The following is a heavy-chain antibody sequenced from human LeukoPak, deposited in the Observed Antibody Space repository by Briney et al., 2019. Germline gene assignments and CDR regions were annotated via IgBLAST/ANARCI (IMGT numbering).Heavy chain of an antibody. CDR1: GGSISSDY. CDR2: IYSSGTS. D-gene: IGHD3-16*01. Sequence: SETLTLTCTVSGGSISSDYWSWIRQPPGKGLEYIGFIYSSGTSNYNPSLKSRVTMSVDTSKIQLSLKLRSVTAADTAVYYCARGMYDLQLGAWFDLWGRGTLVTVSS. CDR3: ARGMYDLQLGAWFDL. V-gene: IGHV4-59*01. J-gene: IGHJ5*02.